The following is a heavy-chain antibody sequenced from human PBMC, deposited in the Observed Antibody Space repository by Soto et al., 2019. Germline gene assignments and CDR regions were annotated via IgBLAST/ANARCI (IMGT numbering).Heavy chain of an antibody. J-gene: IGHJ2*01. Sequence: QVQLVESGGGVVQPGRSLRLSCAASGFSFNRHGMHWVRQAPGKGLEWVAVIWFDGSDKFYADYVKGRFTISRDNSKNTLDLQMNSLRDEDTAVYYCGRDISSRYIDIWGRGTLVAVSS. CDR3: GRDISSRYIDI. CDR1: GFSFNRHG. CDR2: IWFDGSDK. V-gene: IGHV3-33*01. D-gene: IGHD3-9*01.